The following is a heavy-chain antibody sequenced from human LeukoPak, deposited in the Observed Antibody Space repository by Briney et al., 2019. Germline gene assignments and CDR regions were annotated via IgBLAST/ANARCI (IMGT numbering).Heavy chain of an antibody. V-gene: IGHV3-21*01. J-gene: IGHJ4*02. CDR2: ISSSSGYI. CDR1: GFTFSSYS. CDR3: ARDPETYYYDSSGYYHDY. Sequence: GGSLRLSCAASGFTFSSYSMNWVRQAPGKGLEWVSSISSSSGYIYYVDSVKGRFTISRDNAKNSLYLQMNSLRAEDTAVYYCARDPETYYYDSSGYYHDYWGQGTLVTVSS. D-gene: IGHD3-22*01.